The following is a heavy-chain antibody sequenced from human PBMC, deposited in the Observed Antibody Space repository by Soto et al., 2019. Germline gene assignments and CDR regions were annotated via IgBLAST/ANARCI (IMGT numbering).Heavy chain of an antibody. CDR2: ISGSTGNT. Sequence: EVQLLESGGGLVQPGGSLRLSCAASGFTFSSYSMNWVRQAPGKGLEWVSTISGSTGNTYYADSVKGRFTISRDNSKNTLYRQMNSLRADDTAVYYCAKDLGELLFDYFHYWGQGTLVTVSS. CDR3: AKDLGELLFDYFHY. V-gene: IGHV3-23*01. D-gene: IGHD3-10*01. J-gene: IGHJ4*02. CDR1: GFTFSSYS.